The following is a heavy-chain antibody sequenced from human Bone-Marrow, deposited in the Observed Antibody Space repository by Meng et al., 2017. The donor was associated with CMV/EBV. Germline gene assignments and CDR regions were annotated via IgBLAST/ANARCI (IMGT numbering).Heavy chain of an antibody. Sequence: GESLKISCAASGFTFDDYGMSWVRQAPGKGLEWVSGINWNGGSTGYADSVKGRFTISRDNSKNTLYLQMNSLRDEDTAVYYCTRERVPFWSGYYGGFDFWGQGKVVTVTS. CDR3: TRERVPFWSGYYGGFDF. CDR1: GFTFDDYG. V-gene: IGHV3-20*04. D-gene: IGHD3-3*01. CDR2: INWNGGST. J-gene: IGHJ4*02.